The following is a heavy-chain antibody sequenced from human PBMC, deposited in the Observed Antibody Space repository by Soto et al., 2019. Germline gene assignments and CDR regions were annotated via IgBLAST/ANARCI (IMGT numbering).Heavy chain of an antibody. D-gene: IGHD6-6*01. J-gene: IGHJ4*02. CDR3: ARGPPRSDSFDY. CDR1: GYTFTSSD. Sequence: ASVKVSCKASGYTFTSSDINWVRQATGQGLEWMGWINPNSGNTGYAQKFQGRVTITRNTSISTAYMELSSLRSEDTAMYYCARGPPRSDSFDYWGQGTLVTVSS. CDR2: INPNSGNT. V-gene: IGHV1-8*01.